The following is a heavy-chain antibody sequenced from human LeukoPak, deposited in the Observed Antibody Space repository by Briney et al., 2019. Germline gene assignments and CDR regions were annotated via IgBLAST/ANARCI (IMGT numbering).Heavy chain of an antibody. D-gene: IGHD3-10*01. CDR2: TYYRSKWYN. V-gene: IGHV6-1*01. J-gene: IGHJ4*02. CDR1: GDSVSSNSAA. Sequence: SETLSLTCDISGDSVSSNSAAWNWIKQPPPRDLERLGRTYYRSKWYNDYAISVKSRMTINADTSKNQFSLQLISVTPEGTAVYYCAKGRWALFDCWGQGTLVIVSS. CDR3: AKGRWALFDC.